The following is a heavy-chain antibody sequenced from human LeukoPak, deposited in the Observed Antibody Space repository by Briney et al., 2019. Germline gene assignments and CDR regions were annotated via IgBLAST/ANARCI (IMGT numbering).Heavy chain of an antibody. V-gene: IGHV1-18*01. J-gene: IGHJ4*02. Sequence: ASVRVSSTASGYTFTSYGISWVRQAPGQGLEWMGWISAYNGNTNYAQKLQGRVTMTTDTSTSTAYMELRSLRSDDTAVYYCARDYSSWYTQTPHYWGQGTLVTVSS. CDR2: ISAYNGNT. D-gene: IGHD6-13*01. CDR3: ARDYSSWYTQTPHY. CDR1: GYTFTSYG.